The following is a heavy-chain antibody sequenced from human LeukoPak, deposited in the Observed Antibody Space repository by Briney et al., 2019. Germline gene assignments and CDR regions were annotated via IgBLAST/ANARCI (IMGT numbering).Heavy chain of an antibody. CDR3: ARIKQLERLDDAFDI. D-gene: IGHD1-1*01. V-gene: IGHV1-69*05. J-gene: IGHJ3*02. Sequence: SVKVSCKASGGTFSSYAISWVRQAPGQGLEWMGGIIPILGTANYAQKSQGRVTITTDESTSTAYMELSSLRSEDTAVYYCARIKQLERLDDAFDIWGQGTMVTVSS. CDR2: IIPILGTA. CDR1: GGTFSSYA.